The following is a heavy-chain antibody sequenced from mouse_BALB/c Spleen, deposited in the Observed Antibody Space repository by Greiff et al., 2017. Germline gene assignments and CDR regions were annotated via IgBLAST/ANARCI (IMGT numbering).Heavy chain of an antibody. CDR3: ARGGNPSYAMDY. CDR2: IDPANGNT. Sequence: VQLKESGAELVKPGASVKLSCTASGFNIKDTYMHWVKQRPEQGLEWIGRIDPANGNTKYDPKFQGKATITADTSSNTAYLQLSSLTSEDTAVYYCARGGNPSYAMDYWGQGTSVTVSS. J-gene: IGHJ4*01. CDR1: GFNIKDTY. D-gene: IGHD2-1*01. V-gene: IGHV14-3*02.